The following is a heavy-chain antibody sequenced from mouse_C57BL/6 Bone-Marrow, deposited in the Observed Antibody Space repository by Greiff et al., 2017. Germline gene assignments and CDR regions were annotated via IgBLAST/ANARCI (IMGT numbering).Heavy chain of an antibody. Sequence: EVQGVESGPELVKPGDSVKISCQASGSSFTGSFMNWVLQSHGKSLEWIGRFNPYNGDTFYNQKFTGQATLTVDKSSIPAHMELRSLTSEDSAVYYCARDGSSPVDYWCQGTTLTVSS. CDR2: FNPYNGDT. J-gene: IGHJ2*01. CDR3: ARDGSSPVDY. V-gene: IGHV1-20*01. CDR1: GSSFTGSF. D-gene: IGHD1-1*01.